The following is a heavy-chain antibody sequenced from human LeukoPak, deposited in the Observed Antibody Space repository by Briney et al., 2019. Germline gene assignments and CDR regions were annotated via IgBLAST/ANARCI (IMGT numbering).Heavy chain of an antibody. CDR2: IIPIFGTA. Sequence: SVKVSCKASGGTFSSYAISWVRQAPGQGLEWMGGIIPIFGTASYAQKFQGRVTITTDESTSTAYMELSSLRSEDTAVYYCARDKRLLGHYYYMDVWGKGTTVTVSS. CDR1: GGTFSSYA. D-gene: IGHD3-10*01. CDR3: ARDKRLLGHYYYMDV. J-gene: IGHJ6*03. V-gene: IGHV1-69*05.